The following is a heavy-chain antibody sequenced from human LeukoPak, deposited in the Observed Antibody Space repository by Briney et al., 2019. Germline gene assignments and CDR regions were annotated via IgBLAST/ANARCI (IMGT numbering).Heavy chain of an antibody. Sequence: GGSLRLSCAASGFTFSSYGMHWVRQAPGKGLEWVAVISYDGSNKYYADPVKGRFTISRDNSKNTLYLQMNSLRAEDTAVYYCAKEEGGYSYGYDAFDIWGQGTMVTVSS. J-gene: IGHJ3*02. CDR2: ISYDGSNK. V-gene: IGHV3-30*18. CDR1: GFTFSSYG. D-gene: IGHD5-18*01. CDR3: AKEEGGYSYGYDAFDI.